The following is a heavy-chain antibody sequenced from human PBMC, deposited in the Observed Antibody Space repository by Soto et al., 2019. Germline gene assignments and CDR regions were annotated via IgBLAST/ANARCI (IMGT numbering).Heavy chain of an antibody. CDR3: AKDPYVGWYCSGGTCPIAS. CDR2: ISGSGDST. D-gene: IGHD2-15*01. Sequence: EVRLLESGGGLVEPGGSLRLSCTGSGFNFETYGMTWVRQAPGKGLEWVSGISGSGDSTYFADSVKGRFTISRDNAKKTVYLQFSSLRAEYTATYFCAKDPYVGWYCSGGTCPIASLGQGTLVIVSS. J-gene: IGHJ5*02. V-gene: IGHV3-23*01. CDR1: GFNFETYG.